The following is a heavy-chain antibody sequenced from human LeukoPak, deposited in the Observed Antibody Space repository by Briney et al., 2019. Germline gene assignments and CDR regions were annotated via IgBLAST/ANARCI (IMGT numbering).Heavy chain of an antibody. CDR3: AKGSWGYPFDY. J-gene: IGHJ4*02. Sequence: GGSLRLSCAASGFTFSSYAMSWVRQAPGKGLEWVAVISYDGSNKYYADSVKGRFTISRDNSKNTLYLQMNSLRAEDTAVYYCAKGSWGYPFDYWGQGTLVTVSS. V-gene: IGHV3-30*18. D-gene: IGHD3-16*01. CDR2: ISYDGSNK. CDR1: GFTFSSYA.